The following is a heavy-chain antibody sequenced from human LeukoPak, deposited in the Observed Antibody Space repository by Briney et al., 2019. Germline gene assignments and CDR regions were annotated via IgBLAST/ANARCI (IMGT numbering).Heavy chain of an antibody. J-gene: IGHJ4*02. CDR1: GFIFSNHG. V-gene: IGHV3-30*18. CDR3: AKENTNAMDSFDY. CDR2: ISYDGRKN. D-gene: IGHD1/OR15-1a*01. Sequence: GMSLRLSCAVSGFIFSNHGMHWVRQAPGKGLEWLSVISYDGRKNYYADSVKGRFTISRDNSKDTLYLQMNSLRAEDTALYYCAKENTNAMDSFDYWGQGTLVTVSS.